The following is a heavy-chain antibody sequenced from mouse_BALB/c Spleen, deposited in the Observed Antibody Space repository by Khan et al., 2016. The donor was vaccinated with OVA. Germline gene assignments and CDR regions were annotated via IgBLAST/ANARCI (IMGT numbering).Heavy chain of an antibody. CDR1: GFSLTYYG. V-gene: IGHV2-2*03. J-gene: IGHJ3*01. D-gene: IGHD2-4*01. CDR2: IWSGGST. Sequence: QVQLQQSGPGLVQPSQSLSITCTASGFSLTYYGVHWVRQSPGKGLEWLGVIWSGGSTDYNAPFISRLSISKDNSKSQVFIKMNSLQSNDTAIYYCARNYDNDEGLAYWGQGTLVTVSA. CDR3: ARNYDNDEGLAY.